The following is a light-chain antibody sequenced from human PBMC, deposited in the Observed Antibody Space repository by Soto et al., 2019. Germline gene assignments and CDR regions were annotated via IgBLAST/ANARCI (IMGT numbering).Light chain of an antibody. CDR3: QQYSSSPYS. CDR2: GAS. Sequence: DNVLTQSPGTLSLSPGDRVTLSCRASQGTSRYLGWYQQRPGQAPRLLIYGASSMATGIPERFSGSGSGTDFTLTISRLEPEDFAVYYCQQYSSSPYSFGQGTRLEIK. CDR1: QGTSRY. J-gene: IGKJ5*01. V-gene: IGKV3-20*01.